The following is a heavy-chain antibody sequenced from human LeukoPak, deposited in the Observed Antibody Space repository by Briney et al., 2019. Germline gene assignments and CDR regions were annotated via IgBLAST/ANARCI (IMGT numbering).Heavy chain of an antibody. D-gene: IGHD6-13*01. V-gene: IGHV3-9*03. J-gene: IGHJ6*03. CDR3: AKDAYSASPRGYYMDV. Sequence: GGSLRLSCAASGFSFDDYAMHWVRQVPGKGLEWVSGISSNSGSMGYADSVKGRFTISRDNAKNSLYLQMNSLRAEDMGLYYCAKDAYSASPRGYYMDVWGKGTTVTASS. CDR1: GFSFDDYA. CDR2: ISSNSGSM.